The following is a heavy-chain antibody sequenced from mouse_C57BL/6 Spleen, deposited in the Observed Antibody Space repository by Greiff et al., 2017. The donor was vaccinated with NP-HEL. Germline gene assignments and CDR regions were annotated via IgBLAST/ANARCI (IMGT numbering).Heavy chain of an antibody. D-gene: IGHD1-1*01. CDR3: AREGTVVATDYFDY. J-gene: IGHJ2*01. CDR2: IYPGSGST. V-gene: IGHV1-55*01. CDR1: GYTFTSYW. Sequence: QVQLQQPGAELVKPGASVKMSCKASGYTFTSYWITWVKQRPGQGLEWIGDIYPGSGSTNYNEKFKSKATLTVDTSSSTAYMQLNSLTSEDSAVYYCAREGTVVATDYFDYWGQGTTLTVSS.